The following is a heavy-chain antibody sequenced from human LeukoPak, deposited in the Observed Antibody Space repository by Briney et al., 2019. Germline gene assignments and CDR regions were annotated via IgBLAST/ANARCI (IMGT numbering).Heavy chain of an antibody. Sequence: GGSLRLSCAASGFTFSSYGMHWVRQAPGKGLEWVAFIRHDGSNINYAGSVKGRFTISRDNSRSTLDLQMNSLRVEDTAVYYCAKGAIRTSITCYFDYWGQGTLVTVSS. V-gene: IGHV3-30*02. CDR3: AKGAIRTSITCYFDY. J-gene: IGHJ4*02. CDR2: IRHDGSNI. CDR1: GFTFSSYG. D-gene: IGHD1-14*01.